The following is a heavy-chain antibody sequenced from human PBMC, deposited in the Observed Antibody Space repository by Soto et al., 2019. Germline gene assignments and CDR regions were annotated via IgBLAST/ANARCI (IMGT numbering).Heavy chain of an antibody. V-gene: IGHV1-3*01. J-gene: IGHJ5*02. CDR2: INPGNGNT. CDR1: GYTFTDFA. Sequence: QVQLVQSGAEVKKPGASVKVSCKASGYTFTDFAMNWVRQAPGQTLEWMGWINPGNGNTKYSQKFQGRVTITRDTSASTADMELSSLRSEDTAVYYFARDLGGAGIRLDWFDPWGQGTLVTVSS. D-gene: IGHD3-3*01. CDR3: ARDLGGAGIRLDWFDP.